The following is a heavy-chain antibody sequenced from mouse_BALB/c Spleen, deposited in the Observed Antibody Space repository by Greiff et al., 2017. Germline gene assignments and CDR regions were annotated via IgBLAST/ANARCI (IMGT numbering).Heavy chain of an antibody. CDR2: ISSGGST. J-gene: IGHJ4*01. CDR3: ARVDYGNLSGTMAMDY. V-gene: IGHV5-6-5*01. CDR1: GFTFSSYA. Sequence: EVKLMESGGGLVKPGGSLKLSCAASGFTFSSYAMSWVRQTPEKRLEWVASISSGGSTYYPDSVKGRFTISRDNARNILYLQMSSLRSEDTAMYYCARVDYGNLSGTMAMDYWGQGTSVTVSS. D-gene: IGHD2-1*01.